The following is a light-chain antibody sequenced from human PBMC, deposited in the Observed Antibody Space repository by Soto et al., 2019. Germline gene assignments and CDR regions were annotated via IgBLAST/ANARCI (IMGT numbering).Light chain of an antibody. CDR3: QQYNDWPPTWT. V-gene: IGKV3-15*01. Sequence: EIVMTQSPATLSVSPGERATLSCRASQSVSSKLAWYQQKPCQAPRVLIYGASTRATGIPARFSGSGSGTEFTLTISSLQSEDFAVYYCQQYNDWPPTWTFGQGTSVEIK. CDR2: GAS. J-gene: IGKJ1*01. CDR1: QSVSSK.